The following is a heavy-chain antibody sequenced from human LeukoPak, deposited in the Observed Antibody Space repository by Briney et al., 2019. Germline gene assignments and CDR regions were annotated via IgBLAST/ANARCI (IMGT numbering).Heavy chain of an antibody. D-gene: IGHD3-10*01. V-gene: IGHV4-34*01. CDR1: GGSFSGYY. CDR3: ARGRITMVRGVKSPFGMDV. J-gene: IGHJ6*02. CDR2: INHSGST. Sequence: SETLSLTCAVYGGSFSGYYWSWIRQPPGKGLEWIGEINHSGSTNYNPPLKSRVTISVDTSKNQFSLKLSSATAADTAVYYCARGRITMVRGVKSPFGMDVWGQGTTVTVSS.